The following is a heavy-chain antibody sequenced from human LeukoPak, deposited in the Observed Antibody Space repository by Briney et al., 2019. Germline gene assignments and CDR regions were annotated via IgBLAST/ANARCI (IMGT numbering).Heavy chain of an antibody. CDR3: ARERSKQSSGCDY. CDR2: ISSSSSTT. D-gene: IGHD3-22*01. Sequence: GGSLRLSCAASGFTFSSYSMNWVRQAPGKGLEWVSYISSSSSTTYYADSVKGRFTISRDNSKNTLYLQMNSLRAEDTAVYYCARERSKQSSGCDYWGQGTLVTVSS. CDR1: GFTFSSYS. V-gene: IGHV3-48*01. J-gene: IGHJ4*02.